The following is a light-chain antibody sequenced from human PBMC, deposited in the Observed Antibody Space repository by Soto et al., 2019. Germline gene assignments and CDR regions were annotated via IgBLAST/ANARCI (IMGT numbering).Light chain of an antibody. CDR2: ENN. CDR3: GTWDSSLSAGV. J-gene: IGLJ3*02. V-gene: IGLV1-51*02. Sequence: QSVLTQPPSMSAAPGQKVTISCSGSSFNIGNNYVSWYQHLPGTAPKLLIYENNRRPSGIPDRFSGSESGTSATLGITGLQTGDEADYYCGTWDSSLSAGVFGGGTKLTVL. CDR1: SFNIGNNY.